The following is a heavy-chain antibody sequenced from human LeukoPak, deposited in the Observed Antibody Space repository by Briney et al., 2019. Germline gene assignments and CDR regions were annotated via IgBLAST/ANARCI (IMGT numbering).Heavy chain of an antibody. V-gene: IGHV1-2*02. Sequence: ASVKVSCKASGYTFTGYYIHWVRQAPGQGLEWMGWVHPNSGGSNSAQKFQGRVTMTRDTSISTAYMELSRLRSDDTAVYYCARAWLRLNPYFDYWGQGTLVTVSS. CDR1: GYTFTGYY. CDR2: VHPNSGGS. D-gene: IGHD5-12*01. CDR3: ARAWLRLNPYFDY. J-gene: IGHJ4*02.